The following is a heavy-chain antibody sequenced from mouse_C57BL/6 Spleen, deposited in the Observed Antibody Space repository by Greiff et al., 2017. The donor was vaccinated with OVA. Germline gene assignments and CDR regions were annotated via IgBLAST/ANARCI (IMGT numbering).Heavy chain of an antibody. Sequence: EVKLMESGGGLVKPGGSLKLSCAASGFTFSDYGMHWVRQAPEKGLEWVAYISSGSSSIYYADTVKGRFTISRDNAKNTLFLQMTSLRSEDTAMYYCARAGIAMDYWGQGTSVTVSS. V-gene: IGHV5-17*01. CDR1: GFTFSDYG. J-gene: IGHJ4*01. D-gene: IGHD4-1*01. CDR2: ISSGSSSI. CDR3: ARAGIAMDY.